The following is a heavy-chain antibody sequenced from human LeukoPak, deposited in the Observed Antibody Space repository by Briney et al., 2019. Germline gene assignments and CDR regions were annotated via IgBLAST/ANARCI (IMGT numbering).Heavy chain of an antibody. V-gene: IGHV3-30*03. Sequence: PGGSLRLSCAASGFTFSSYGMHWVRQAPGKGLEWVAVISYDGSNKYYADSVKGRFTISRDNSKNTLYLEMKSLRIDATAFFYCARDHSWGLFCGGMSCSPQSDNYMDVWGKGTRVTVSS. J-gene: IGHJ6*03. CDR3: ARDHSWGLFCGGMSCSPQSDNYMDV. CDR2: ISYDGSNK. D-gene: IGHD2-21*01. CDR1: GFTFSSYG.